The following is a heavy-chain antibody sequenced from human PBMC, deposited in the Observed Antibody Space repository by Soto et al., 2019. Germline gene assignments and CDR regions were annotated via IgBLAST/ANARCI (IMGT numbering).Heavy chain of an antibody. D-gene: IGHD3-3*01. CDR1: GYTFTSYG. CDR2: ISAYNGNT. V-gene: IGHV1-18*01. J-gene: IGHJ4*02. Sequence: QVQLVQSGAEVKKPGASVKVSCKASGYTFTSYGISWVRQAPGQGLEWMGWISAYNGNTNYAQKLQGRVTMTTDTSTSTAYMELRSLRSEDTAVYYCARDSNYDFWSGYYQGYYFDYWGQGTLVTVSS. CDR3: ARDSNYDFWSGYYQGYYFDY.